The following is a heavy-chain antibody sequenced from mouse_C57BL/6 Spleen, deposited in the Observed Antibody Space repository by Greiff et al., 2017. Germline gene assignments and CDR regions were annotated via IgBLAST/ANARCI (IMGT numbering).Heavy chain of an antibody. D-gene: IGHD1-1*01. CDR3: ARARYGGNFDY. V-gene: IGHV5-4*01. Sequence: EVQGVESGGGLVKPGGSLKLSCAASGFTFSSYAMSWVRQTPEKRLEWVATISDGGSYTYYPDNVKGRFTISRDNAKNNLYLQMSHLKSEDTAMYYCARARYGGNFDYWGQGTTLTVSS. CDR1: GFTFSSYA. CDR2: ISDGGSYT. J-gene: IGHJ2*01.